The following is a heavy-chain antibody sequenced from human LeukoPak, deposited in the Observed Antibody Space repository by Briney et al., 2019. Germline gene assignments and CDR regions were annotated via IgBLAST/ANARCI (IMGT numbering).Heavy chain of an antibody. V-gene: IGHV3-7*01. Sequence: QPGGSLRLSCAASGFTFSSYWMSWVRQAPGKGLEWVANIKQDGSEKYYVDSVKGRFTISRDNAKNSLYLQMNSLGAEDTAVYYCARETGDIVLMVYDNWFDPWGQGTLVTVSS. CDR2: IKQDGSEK. CDR3: ARETGDIVLMVYDNWFDP. CDR1: GFTFSSYW. J-gene: IGHJ5*02. D-gene: IGHD2-8*01.